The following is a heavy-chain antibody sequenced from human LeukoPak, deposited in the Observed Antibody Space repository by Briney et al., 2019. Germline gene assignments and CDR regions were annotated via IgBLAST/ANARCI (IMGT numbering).Heavy chain of an antibody. D-gene: IGHD3-3*01. J-gene: IGHJ5*02. CDR2: INPSGGST. Sequence: ASVKVSCKASGYTFTSYYMHWVRQAPGQGLEWMGIINPSGGSTSYARKFQGRVTMTRDTSTSTVYMELSSLRSEDTAVYYCARVSGYYDFWSGYRKGNWFDPWGQGTLVTVSS. CDR3: ARVSGYYDFWSGYRKGNWFDP. CDR1: GYTFTSYY. V-gene: IGHV1-46*01.